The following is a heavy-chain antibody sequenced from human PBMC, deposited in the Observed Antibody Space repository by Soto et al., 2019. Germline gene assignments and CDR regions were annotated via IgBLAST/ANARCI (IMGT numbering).Heavy chain of an antibody. CDR1: GFTFSASA. CDR3: ARLDCSGGSCYPYYFEH. Sequence: EVQLVESGGGLVQPGGSLELSCAASGFTFSASAMHWVRQASGKGLEWVGRIRSNGRTVYAASMQGRFTISRDDSKKTAYLQLNSLKTDDTAVYYCARLDCSGGSCYPYYFEHWGQGALVTVSA. J-gene: IGHJ4*02. CDR2: IRSNGRT. D-gene: IGHD2-15*01. V-gene: IGHV3-73*02.